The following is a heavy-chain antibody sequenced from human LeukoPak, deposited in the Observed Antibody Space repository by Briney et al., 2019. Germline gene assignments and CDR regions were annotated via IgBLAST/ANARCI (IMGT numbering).Heavy chain of an antibody. D-gene: IGHD3-3*01. CDR1: GFTFSSYA. V-gene: IGHV3-23*01. Sequence: GGSLRLSCAASGFTFSSYAMSWVRQAPGKGLEWVSAISGSGGSTYYADSVKGRFTISRDNSKNTLYLQMNSLRAEDTAVFYCAKDLNYDFWSGYPDYWGQGTLVTVSS. J-gene: IGHJ4*02. CDR2: ISGSGGST. CDR3: AKDLNYDFWSGYPDY.